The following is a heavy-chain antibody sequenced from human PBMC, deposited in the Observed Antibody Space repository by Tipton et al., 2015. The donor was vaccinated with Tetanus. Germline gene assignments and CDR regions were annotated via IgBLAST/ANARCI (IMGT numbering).Heavy chain of an antibody. Sequence: TLSLTCAVYGGSFSGYYWSWIRQPPGKGLEWIGEINHSGSTNYNPSLKSRVTISVDTSKNQFSLKLSSVTAADTAVYYCASETLVRGVIRILGYWGQGTLVTVSS. CDR3: ASETLVRGVIRILGY. V-gene: IGHV4-34*01. D-gene: IGHD3-10*01. CDR2: INHSGST. CDR1: GGSFSGYY. J-gene: IGHJ4*02.